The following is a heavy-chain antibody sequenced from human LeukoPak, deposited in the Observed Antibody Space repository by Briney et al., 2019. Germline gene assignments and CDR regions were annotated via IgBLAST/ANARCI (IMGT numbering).Heavy chain of an antibody. Sequence: SETLSLTCTVSGGSISSSSYYWGWIRQPPGKGLEWIGSIYYSGSTYYNPSLKSRITISVDTSKNHFSLKLSSVTAADTAVYYCARGPFYYDSSGYYFKDAFDIWGQGTMATVAS. J-gene: IGHJ3*02. CDR3: ARGPFYYDSSGYYFKDAFDI. D-gene: IGHD3-22*01. V-gene: IGHV4-39*02. CDR1: GGSISSSSYY. CDR2: IYYSGST.